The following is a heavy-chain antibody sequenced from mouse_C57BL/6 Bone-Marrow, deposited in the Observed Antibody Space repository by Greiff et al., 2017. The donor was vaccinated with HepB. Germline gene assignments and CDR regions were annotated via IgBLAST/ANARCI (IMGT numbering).Heavy chain of an antibody. CDR2: IYPGSGST. V-gene: IGHV1-55*01. Sequence: VQLQQPGAELVKPGASVKMSCKASGYTFTSYWITWVKQRPGQGLEWIGDIYPGSGSTNYNEKFKSKATLTVETSSSTAYMELSSLTSEDSAVYYWERLDLPTYWGYFDYGGQGTTLTVSS. D-gene: IGHD5-1*01. CDR3: ERLDLPTYWGYFDY. J-gene: IGHJ2*01. CDR1: GYTFTSYW.